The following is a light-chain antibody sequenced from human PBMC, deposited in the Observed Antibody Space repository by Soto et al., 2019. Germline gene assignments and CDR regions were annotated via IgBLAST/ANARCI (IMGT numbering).Light chain of an antibody. CDR3: QQSYTPPHT. CDR2: TAS. Sequence: DIQMTQSPPSLSASVGDKVTITCRPSQSISHFLNWYQQKPGKAPKLLIYTASSLQSGVPSRISGSGSGTHFTLTVSSLQPEDSATYFCQQSYTPPHTFGQGTNLEIK. J-gene: IGKJ2*01. CDR1: QSISHF. V-gene: IGKV1-39*01.